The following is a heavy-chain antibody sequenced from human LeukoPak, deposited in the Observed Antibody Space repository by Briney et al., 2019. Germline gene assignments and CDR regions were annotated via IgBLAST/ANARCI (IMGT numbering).Heavy chain of an antibody. V-gene: IGHV5-10-1*01. D-gene: IGHD6-13*01. J-gene: IGHJ6*02. CDR3: ARHLRQQLVQEYYYYGMDV. Sequence: GESLRISFKGSGYSFTSCWISWVRQMPGKGLEWMGRIDPSDSYTNYSPSFQGHVTISADKSISTAYLQWSSLKASDTAMYYCARHLRQQLVQEYYYYGMDVWGQGTTVTVSS. CDR1: GYSFTSCW. CDR2: IDPSDSYT.